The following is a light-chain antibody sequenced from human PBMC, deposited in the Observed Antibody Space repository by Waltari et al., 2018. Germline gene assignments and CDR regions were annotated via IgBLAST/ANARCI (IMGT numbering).Light chain of an antibody. CDR3: QKYVRLPAT. Sequence: PGETAPLACRASQRFSRALAWYQQKPGQAPWLLIYDASTRATGIPDRFSGSGSGTDFSLTISRLEPEDFAVYYCQKYVRLPATFGQGTKVEIK. CDR2: DAS. CDR1: QRFSRA. J-gene: IGKJ1*01. V-gene: IGKV3-20*01.